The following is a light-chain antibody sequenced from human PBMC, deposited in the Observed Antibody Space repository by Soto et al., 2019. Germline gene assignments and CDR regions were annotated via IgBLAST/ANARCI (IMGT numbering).Light chain of an antibody. J-gene: IGKJ4*01. CDR2: AAS. Sequence: DFQMTQSPSSLSASVGDRVTITCRASQSISSYLNWYQQKPGKAPKLLIYAASSLQGGVPSRFSGSGSGTDFTLTISSLQREDCAIYYCQQSSSTVLTFGGGTKVEIK. CDR1: QSISSY. V-gene: IGKV1-39*01. CDR3: QQSSSTVLT.